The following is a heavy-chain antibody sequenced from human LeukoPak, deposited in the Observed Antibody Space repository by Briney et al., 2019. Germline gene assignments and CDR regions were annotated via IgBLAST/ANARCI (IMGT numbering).Heavy chain of an antibody. J-gene: IGHJ4*02. Sequence: GGSLRLSCAASEFSAGSNYMTWVRHAPGKGLEWVSYISWSSSTIYYADSVKGRFTIPRDNGKNSLYLQMNSLRAEDTAVYYCVRDRLEWLSEFDSWGQGTPVTVSS. D-gene: IGHD3-3*01. V-gene: IGHV3-48*01. CDR3: VRDRLEWLSEFDS. CDR2: ISWSSSTI. CDR1: EFSAGSNY.